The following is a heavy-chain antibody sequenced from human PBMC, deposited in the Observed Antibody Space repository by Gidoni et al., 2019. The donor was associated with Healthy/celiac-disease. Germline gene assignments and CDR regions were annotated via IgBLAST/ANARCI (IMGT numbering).Heavy chain of an antibody. Sequence: QVQLVESGGGVGQHGRSLRRSCAASGFTFSSCGMHWVRQAPGKGLEWVAVIWYDGMNKYYADSVKGRFTISRDNSKNTLYLQMNSLRAEDTAVYYCARDQSSGWYSDWGQGTLVTVSS. CDR1: GFTFSSCG. CDR3: ARDQSSGWYSD. J-gene: IGHJ4*02. V-gene: IGHV3-33*01. CDR2: IWYDGMNK. D-gene: IGHD6-19*01.